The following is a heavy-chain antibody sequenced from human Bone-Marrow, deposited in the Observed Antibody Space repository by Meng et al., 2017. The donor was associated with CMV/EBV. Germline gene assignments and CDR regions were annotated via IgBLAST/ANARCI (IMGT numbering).Heavy chain of an antibody. D-gene: IGHD2-15*01. V-gene: IGHV3-21*01. J-gene: IGHJ5*02. Sequence: GESLKISCAASGFTFSSYSMNWVRQAPGKGLEWVSSISSSSSYIYYADSVKGRFTISRDNAKNSLYLQMNSLRAEDTAVYYCARDYEFRGSPMPIWFDPWGQGTLVTVSS. CDR2: ISSSSSYI. CDR3: ARDYEFRGSPMPIWFDP. CDR1: GFTFSSYS.